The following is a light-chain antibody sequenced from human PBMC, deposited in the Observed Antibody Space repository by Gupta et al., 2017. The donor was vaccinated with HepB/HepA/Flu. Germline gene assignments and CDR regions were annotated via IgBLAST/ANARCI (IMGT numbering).Light chain of an antibody. CDR3: QTWGTGFHVV. Sequence: QLVLTQSPSASASLGASVKLTCTLSSGHSSYAIAWHQQQPEKGPRYLMKLNSDGSHSKGDGIPDRFSGPSSGAERYLTISSLQSEDEADYYCQTWGTGFHVVFGGGTKLTVL. CDR1: SGHSSYA. J-gene: IGLJ2*01. CDR2: LNSDGSH. V-gene: IGLV4-69*01.